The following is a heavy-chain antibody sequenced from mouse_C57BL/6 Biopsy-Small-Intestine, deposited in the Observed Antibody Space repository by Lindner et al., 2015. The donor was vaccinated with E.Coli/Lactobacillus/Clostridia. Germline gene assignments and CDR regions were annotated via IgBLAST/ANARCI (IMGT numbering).Heavy chain of an antibody. Sequence: VQLQESGPELVKPGASVKISCKASGYSSTGYYMHWVKQSHGNILDWIGYIYPYNGLSSYSQKFKGKATLTVDKSSSTAYMQLSSLTSEDSAVYFCARLYSNLRPYWYFDVWGTGTTVTVSS. D-gene: IGHD2-5*01. CDR3: ARLYSNLRPYWYFDV. CDR2: IYPYNGLS. CDR1: GYSSTGYY. J-gene: IGHJ1*03. V-gene: IGHV1-31*01.